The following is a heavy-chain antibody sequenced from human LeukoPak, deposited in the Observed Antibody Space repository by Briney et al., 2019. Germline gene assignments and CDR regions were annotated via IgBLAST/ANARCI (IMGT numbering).Heavy chain of an antibody. CDR2: ISSSSSYI. Sequence: GGSLRLSCAASGFTFSSYSMNWVRQAPGKGLEWVSSISSSSSYIYYADSVKGRFTISRDNAKNSLYLQMNSLRAEDTTVYYCAKDRLFSGWLRPIAFDYWGQGTLVTVSS. CDR1: GFTFSSYS. D-gene: IGHD6-19*01. V-gene: IGHV3-21*04. J-gene: IGHJ4*02. CDR3: AKDRLFSGWLRPIAFDY.